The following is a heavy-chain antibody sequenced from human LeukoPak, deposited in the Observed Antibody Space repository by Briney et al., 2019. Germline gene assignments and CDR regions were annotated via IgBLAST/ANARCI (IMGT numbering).Heavy chain of an antibody. V-gene: IGHV1-46*01. D-gene: IGHD5-12*01. Sequence: PVASVKASCKASGYTFTSYYMHWVRQAPGQGLEWMGIINPSGGSTSYAQKFQGRVTMTRDTSISTAYMELSRLRSDDTAVYYCARVLEYSGYPSWYFDLWGRGTLVTVSS. CDR1: GYTFTSYY. CDR3: ARVLEYSGYPSWYFDL. J-gene: IGHJ2*01. CDR2: INPSGGST.